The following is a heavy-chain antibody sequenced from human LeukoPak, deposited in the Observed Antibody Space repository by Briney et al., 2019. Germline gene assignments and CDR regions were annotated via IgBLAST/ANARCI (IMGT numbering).Heavy chain of an antibody. CDR1: GFTFDDYG. CDR3: ARVSSYGLYYYYYYYMDV. CDR2: INWNGGST. Sequence: PGGSLRLSCAASGFTFDDYGMSWVRHAPGKGLEWVSGINWNGGSTGYADSVKGRFTISRDNAKNSLYLQMNSLRAEDTAVYYCARVSSYGLYYYYYYYMDVWGKGTTVTVSS. J-gene: IGHJ6*03. V-gene: IGHV3-20*04. D-gene: IGHD5-18*01.